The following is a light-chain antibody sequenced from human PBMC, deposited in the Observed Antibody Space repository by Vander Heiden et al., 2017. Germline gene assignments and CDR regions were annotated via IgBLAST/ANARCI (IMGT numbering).Light chain of an antibody. V-gene: IGKV3-15*01. CDR2: GTT. CDR3: QQYNDSPPLT. CDR1: QSVYSK. Sequence: DIGITQSPATLSVSPGEGATLTCRVSQSVYSKLAWYQQKPGQAPRLLIYGTTPRDTDSPARFSGSASRTEFTLTISSLQSEDIAVYYCQQYNDSPPLTFGGGTKVGIK. J-gene: IGKJ4*01.